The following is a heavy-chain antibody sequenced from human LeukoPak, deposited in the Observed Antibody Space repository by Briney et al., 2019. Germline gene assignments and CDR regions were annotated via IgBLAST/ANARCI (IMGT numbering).Heavy chain of an antibody. Sequence: GGSLRLSCAASGFTFSSYSMNWVRQAPGKGLEWVSSISSSSSYMYYADSVKGRFTISRDNAKNSLYLQMNSLRAEDTAVYYCVRNDGGMDYWGQGTLVTVSS. CDR3: VRNDGGMDY. V-gene: IGHV3-21*01. D-gene: IGHD1-1*01. J-gene: IGHJ4*02. CDR2: ISSSSSYM. CDR1: GFTFSSYS.